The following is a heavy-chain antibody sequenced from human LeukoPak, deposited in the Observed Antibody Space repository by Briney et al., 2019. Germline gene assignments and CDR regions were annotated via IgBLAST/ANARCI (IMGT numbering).Heavy chain of an antibody. V-gene: IGHV3-30*04. CDR2: ISYDGSNK. CDR3: ARDRALEYYGMDV. D-gene: IGHD3-3*01. Sequence: GGSLRLSCAASGFTFSSHAMHWVRQAPGKGLEWVAVISYDGSNKYYADSVKGRFTISRDNSKNTLYLQMNSLRAEDTAVYYCARDRALEYYGMDVWGKGTTVTVSS. J-gene: IGHJ6*04. CDR1: GFTFSSHA.